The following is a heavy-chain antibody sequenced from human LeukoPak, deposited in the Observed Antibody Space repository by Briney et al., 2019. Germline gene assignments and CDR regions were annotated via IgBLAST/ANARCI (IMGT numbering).Heavy chain of an antibody. CDR3: ARDRGAGYNPIDY. V-gene: IGHV1-2*02. J-gene: IGHJ4*02. Sequence: ASVKVSCKASGYTFTGYYMHWVRQAPGQGLEWMGWINPNSGGTNYAQKFQGRVTMTRDTSISTAYVELSRLRSDDTAVYYCARDRGAGYNPIDYRGQGTLVTVSS. D-gene: IGHD5-24*01. CDR2: INPNSGGT. CDR1: GYTFTGYY.